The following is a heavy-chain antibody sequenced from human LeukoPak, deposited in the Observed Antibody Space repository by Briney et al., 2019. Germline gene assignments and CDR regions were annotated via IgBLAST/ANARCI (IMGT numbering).Heavy chain of an antibody. CDR1: GYTFTGYY. CDR3: ARDIGCSGGSCYLRTPYYYYYMDV. J-gene: IGHJ6*03. CDR2: INPNSGGT. V-gene: IGHV1-2*02. Sequence: ASVKVSCKASGYTFTGYYMHWVRQAPGQGLEWMGWINPNSGGTNYAQKFQGRVTMTRDTSISTAYMELSRLRSDDTAVYYCARDIGCSGGSCYLRTPYYYYYMDVWGKGTTVTISS. D-gene: IGHD2-15*01.